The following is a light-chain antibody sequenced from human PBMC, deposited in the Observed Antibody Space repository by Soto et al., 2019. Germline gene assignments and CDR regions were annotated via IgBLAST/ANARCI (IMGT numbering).Light chain of an antibody. CDR3: HQYSNTFRT. CDR1: QSVSSSY. J-gene: IGKJ1*01. CDR2: GAS. V-gene: IGKV3-20*01. Sequence: EIVLTQSPGTLSLSPGERATLSCRASQSVSSSYLAWYQQKPGQAPRLLIYGASSRATGIPDRFSGSGSGTEFTLTISNLPAEDSAVYHCHQYSNTFRTFGQATKVDI.